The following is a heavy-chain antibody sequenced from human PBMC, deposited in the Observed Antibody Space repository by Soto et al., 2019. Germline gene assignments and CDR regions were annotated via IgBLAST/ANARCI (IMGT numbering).Heavy chain of an antibody. V-gene: IGHV3-21*01. CDR1: GFTFSSYS. CDR3: ARDKLNTIFGVVTNYYMDV. D-gene: IGHD3-3*01. J-gene: IGHJ6*03. CDR2: ISSSSSYI. Sequence: GGSLRLSCAASGFTFSSYSMNWVRQAPGKGLEWVSSISSSSSYIYYADSVKGRFTISRDNSKNTLYLQMNSLRAEDTAVYYCARDKLNTIFGVVTNYYMDVWGKGTTVTVSS.